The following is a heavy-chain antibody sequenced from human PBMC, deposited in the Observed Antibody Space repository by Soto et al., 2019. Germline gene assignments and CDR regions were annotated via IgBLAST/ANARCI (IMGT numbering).Heavy chain of an antibody. V-gene: IGHV3-30*18. CDR1: GFTFSSYG. Sequence: QVQLVESGGGVVQPGRSLRLSCAASGFTFSSYGMHWVRQAPGKGLEWVAVISYDGSNKYYADSVKGRFTISRDNSKNTLYLQMNSLRAEDTAVYYCAKVNYDFWSGYEYYFDYWGQGTLVTVSS. J-gene: IGHJ4*02. CDR3: AKVNYDFWSGYEYYFDY. D-gene: IGHD3-3*01. CDR2: ISYDGSNK.